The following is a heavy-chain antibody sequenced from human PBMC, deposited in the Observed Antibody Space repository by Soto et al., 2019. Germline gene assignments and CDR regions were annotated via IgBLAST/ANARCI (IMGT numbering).Heavy chain of an antibody. J-gene: IGHJ6*02. V-gene: IGHV3-30-3*01. CDR3: ASTMDV. CDR1: GFTFSSYA. CDR2: ISYDGSNK. Sequence: QVQLVESGGGVVQPGRSLRLSCAASGFTFSSYAMHWVRQAPGKGPEWVAVISYDGSNKYYADSVKGRFTISRDNSKNTLYLQMNSLRAEDTAVYYCASTMDVWGQGTTVTVSS.